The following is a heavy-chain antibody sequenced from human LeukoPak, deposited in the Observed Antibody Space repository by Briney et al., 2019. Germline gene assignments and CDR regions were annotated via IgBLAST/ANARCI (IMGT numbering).Heavy chain of an antibody. J-gene: IGHJ4*02. V-gene: IGHV4-39*01. CDR2: IYYSGST. Sequence: KPSETLSLTCSVSGGSISSYYWGWIRQPPGKGLEWIGSIYYSGSTYYNPSLKSRVTISVDTSKNQFSLKLSSVTAADTAVYYCARLWYSSSWCYFDYWGQGTLVTVSS. D-gene: IGHD6-13*01. CDR3: ARLWYSSSWCYFDY. CDR1: GGSISSYY.